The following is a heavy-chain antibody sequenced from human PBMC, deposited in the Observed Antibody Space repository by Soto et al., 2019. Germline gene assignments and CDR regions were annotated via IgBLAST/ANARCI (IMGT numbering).Heavy chain of an antibody. D-gene: IGHD6-19*01. CDR3: ARDLAVAGIYYYYYGMDV. J-gene: IGHJ6*02. V-gene: IGHV1-3*01. CDR1: GYTFTSYA. CDR2: INAGNGNT. Sequence: ASVKVSCKASGYTFTSYAIHWVRQAPGQRLEWMGWINAGNGNTKYSQKFQGRVTITRDTSASTAYMDLSSLRSEDTAVYYCARDLAVAGIYYYYYGMDVWGQGTTVPVSS.